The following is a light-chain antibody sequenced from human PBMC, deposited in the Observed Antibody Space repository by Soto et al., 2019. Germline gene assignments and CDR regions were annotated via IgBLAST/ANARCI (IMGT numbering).Light chain of an antibody. CDR2: GAS. CDR3: QQYNDWPPIT. Sequence: ETVMTQSPATLSVSQGERATLSCRASQSVSSNLAWYQQKPGQAPRLLIYGASTRATGIPARFSGSGSGTEFTLIISSLQSEDFVVYYCQQYNDWPPITFGQGTRLENK. CDR1: QSVSSN. V-gene: IGKV3-15*01. J-gene: IGKJ5*01.